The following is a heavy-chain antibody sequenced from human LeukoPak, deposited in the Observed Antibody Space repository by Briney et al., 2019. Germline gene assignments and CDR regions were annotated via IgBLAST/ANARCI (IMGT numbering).Heavy chain of an antibody. Sequence: SSVTVSCKASGGTFISYAISWVRQAPGQGLEWMGGIIPIFGTANYVQKFQGRVTITKDESTSTAYMERSSLRSEDTAVYYCARDGSSGYGVFDYWGQGTLVTVSS. V-gene: IGHV1-69*05. CDR1: GGTFISYA. D-gene: IGHD6-13*01. CDR2: IIPIFGTA. J-gene: IGHJ4*02. CDR3: ARDGSSGYGVFDY.